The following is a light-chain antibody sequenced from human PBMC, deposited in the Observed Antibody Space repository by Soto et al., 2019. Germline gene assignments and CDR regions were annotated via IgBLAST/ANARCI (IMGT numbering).Light chain of an antibody. CDR2: GAS. CDR3: QQRSNWPPIT. V-gene: IGKV3D-20*02. J-gene: IGKJ5*01. CDR1: QSVSSN. Sequence: ERVMTQSPATLSVSPGERATLSCRASQSVSSNLAWYQQKPGQAPRLLIYGASSRATDIPDRFSGSGSGTDFTLTISRLEPEDAAVYYCQQRSNWPPITFGQGTRLEIK.